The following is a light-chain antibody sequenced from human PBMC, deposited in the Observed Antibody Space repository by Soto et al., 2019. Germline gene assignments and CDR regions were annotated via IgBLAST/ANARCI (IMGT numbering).Light chain of an antibody. CDR3: QQHDNFPT. Sequence: DIQMTQSPFSLSASVGDRVTITCQASQGIKNYLNWFQQKPGKAPKLLIYDASNLQTGVPSRFSGSGSGTDFTLIISRLQPEDSATYYCQQHDNFPTFGQGTRLEIK. CDR1: QGIKNY. J-gene: IGKJ5*01. CDR2: DAS. V-gene: IGKV1-33*01.